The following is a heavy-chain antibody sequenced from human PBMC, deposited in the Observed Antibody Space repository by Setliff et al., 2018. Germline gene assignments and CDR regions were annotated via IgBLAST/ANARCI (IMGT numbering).Heavy chain of an antibody. D-gene: IGHD5-18*01. CDR1: GFSLSNYI. J-gene: IGHJ4*02. Sequence: GGSLRLSCEASGFSLSNYIMHWVRQAPGKGLVWVSRIGSDGSFTSYADSVKGRFTISRDNAKNTLFLQMRSLRAEDTAVYYCLREDKAMDFDYWGQGTRVTVSS. CDR2: IGSDGSFT. CDR3: LREDKAMDFDY. V-gene: IGHV3-74*01.